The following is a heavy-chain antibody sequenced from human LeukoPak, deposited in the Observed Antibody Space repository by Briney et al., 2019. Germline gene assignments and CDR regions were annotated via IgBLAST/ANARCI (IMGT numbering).Heavy chain of an antibody. D-gene: IGHD1-26*01. CDR3: AREVGANQDRAFDI. V-gene: IGHV4-59*01. Sequence: SETLSLTCTVSGGSISSYYWSWIRQPPGKGLEWIGYIYYSGSTNYNPSLKSRVTISVDTSKNQFSLKLSSVTAADTAVYYCAREVGANQDRAFDIWGQGTMVTVSS. J-gene: IGHJ3*02. CDR2: IYYSGST. CDR1: GGSISSYY.